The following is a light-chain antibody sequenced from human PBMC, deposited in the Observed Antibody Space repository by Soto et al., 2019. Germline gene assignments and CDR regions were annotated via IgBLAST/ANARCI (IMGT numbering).Light chain of an antibody. Sequence: DIQMTQSPPTLSASVGDRVTITCRASESISSWLAWYQQKPGKAPKLLMYKASSLESGVPSRFSGSGSGTEFTLTISSLQPDDFATYYCQQYNSYSWTFGQGTKVDIK. CDR1: ESISSW. CDR3: QQYNSYSWT. CDR2: KAS. J-gene: IGKJ1*01. V-gene: IGKV1-5*03.